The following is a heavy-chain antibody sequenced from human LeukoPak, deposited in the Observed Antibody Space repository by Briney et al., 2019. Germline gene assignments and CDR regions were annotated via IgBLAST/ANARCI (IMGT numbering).Heavy chain of an antibody. Sequence: AGSLRLSCAASGFTFSDHYMDWVRQAPGKGLEWVGRTRNKANSYTTEYAASVKGRFTISRDDSKNSLYLQMNSLKTEDTAVYYCASLYYDFWSGYNAFDIWGQGTMVTVSS. J-gene: IGHJ3*02. CDR2: TRNKANSYTT. V-gene: IGHV3-72*01. D-gene: IGHD3-3*01. CDR1: GFTFSDHY. CDR3: ASLYYDFWSGYNAFDI.